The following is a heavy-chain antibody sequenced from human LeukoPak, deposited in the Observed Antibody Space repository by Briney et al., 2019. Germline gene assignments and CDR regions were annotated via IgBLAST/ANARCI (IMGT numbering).Heavy chain of an antibody. V-gene: IGHV3-23*01. CDR2: ISGSGGST. CDR3: AKDLSGYSYGRNSFDP. Sequence: GSLRLSCAASGFTFSSYAMSWVRQAPGKWLEWVSAISGSGGSTYYADSVKGRFTISRDNSKNTLYLQMNSLRAEDAAVYYCAKDLSGYSYGRNSFDPWGQGTLVTVSS. CDR1: GFTFSSYA. J-gene: IGHJ5*02. D-gene: IGHD5-18*01.